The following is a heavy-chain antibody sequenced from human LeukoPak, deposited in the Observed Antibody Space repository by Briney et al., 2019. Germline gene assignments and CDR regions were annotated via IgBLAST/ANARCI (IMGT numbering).Heavy chain of an antibody. D-gene: IGHD3-22*01. CDR2: MNPNSGNT. CDR1: GYTFTSYD. CDR3: ARGASLYYHDSSGYFWY. V-gene: IGHV1-8*01. J-gene: IGHJ4*02. Sequence: ASVKVSCKASGYTFTSYDINWVRQATGQGLEWMGWMNPNSGNTGYAQKFQGRVTMTRNTSISTAYMELSSLRSEDTAVYYCARGASLYYHDSSGYFWYWGQGTLVTVSS.